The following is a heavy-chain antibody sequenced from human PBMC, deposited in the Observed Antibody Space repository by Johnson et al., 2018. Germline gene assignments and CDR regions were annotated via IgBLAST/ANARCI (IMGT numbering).Heavy chain of an antibody. CDR1: GFTFSYSV. CDR2: VTWNDSRT. CDR3: AKDINWNYDYYYYGMDV. V-gene: IGHV3-35*01. J-gene: IGHJ6*02. Sequence: EVQLVESGGGLVQHGGSLRLSCAASGFTFSYSVMNWVHQAPGKGLEWLSGVTWNDSRTHYVDSVKGRFTISRDNSKKTLYLQMNSLRAEDTAVYYCAKDINWNYDYYYYGMDVWGQGTTVTVSS. D-gene: IGHD1-7*01.